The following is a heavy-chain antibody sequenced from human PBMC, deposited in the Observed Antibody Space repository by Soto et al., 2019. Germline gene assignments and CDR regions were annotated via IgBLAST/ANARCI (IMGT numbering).Heavy chain of an antibody. J-gene: IGHJ4*02. Sequence: GEALKISWKGSGYLFTRYWIVLVRQMPGKVLGWVGIIYPGDSDTRYSPSFQGPITISADKTISTAYLRWSSLKDSDTDMYYCARGARITMIGYWGQGTLVTVSS. CDR1: GYLFTRYW. CDR3: ARGARITMIGY. D-gene: IGHD3-22*01. V-gene: IGHV5-51*01. CDR2: IYPGDSDT.